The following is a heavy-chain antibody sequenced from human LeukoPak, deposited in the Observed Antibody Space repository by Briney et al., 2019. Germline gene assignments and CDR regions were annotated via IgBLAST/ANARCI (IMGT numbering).Heavy chain of an antibody. Sequence: GGSLRLSCAASGFTFSRYSMNWVRQAPGKGLEWVSSISTSSSYIYYADSVKGRFTSSRDNAKNSLYLRMNSLRAEDTAVYYCAKASAMIVVVSKHFDYWGQGTLVTVSS. CDR2: ISTSSSYI. CDR1: GFTFSRYS. D-gene: IGHD3-22*01. V-gene: IGHV3-21*04. J-gene: IGHJ4*02. CDR3: AKASAMIVVVSKHFDY.